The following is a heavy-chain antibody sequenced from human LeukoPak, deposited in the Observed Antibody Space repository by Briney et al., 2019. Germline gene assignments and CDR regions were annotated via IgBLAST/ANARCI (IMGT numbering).Heavy chain of an antibody. CDR1: GGSISGYY. D-gene: IGHD3-10*01. CDR2: IYYSGST. Sequence: SGTLSLTCTVSGGSISGYYWSWIRQPPGKGLEWIGYIYYSGSTSYNPSLKSRVTISVDTSKNQFSLKLTSVTAADTAVYYCARGVGPMWGQREYYFDYWGQGTLVTVSS. J-gene: IGHJ4*02. V-gene: IGHV4-59*01. CDR3: ARGVGPMWGQREYYFDY.